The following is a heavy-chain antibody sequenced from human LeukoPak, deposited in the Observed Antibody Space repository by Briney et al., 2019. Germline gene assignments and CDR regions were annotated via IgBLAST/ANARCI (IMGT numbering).Heavy chain of an antibody. Sequence: GGSLRLSCEASGFIFNNYWMSWVRQTPGEGLEWVANIKEDGSEQYYVDSVKGRFTITRDNAKNLLYLQVNSLRAEDTAVYYCARDVSNSGWYEGTFDVWGQGTMVTVST. CDR1: GFIFNNYW. CDR3: ARDVSNSGWYEGTFDV. J-gene: IGHJ3*01. V-gene: IGHV3-7*03. D-gene: IGHD6-19*01. CDR2: IKEDGSEQ.